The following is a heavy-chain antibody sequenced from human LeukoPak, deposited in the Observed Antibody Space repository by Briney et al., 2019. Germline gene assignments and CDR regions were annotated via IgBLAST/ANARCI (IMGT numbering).Heavy chain of an antibody. V-gene: IGHV3-66*01. Sequence: GGSLRLPCAASGVSFSVNYMSGVRQAPGKGLEWGAVLFASGYSKYSDSGKGRFTITRDNSENTLDLHMHSLRAEDTAVYYCAAKGNGYTGIYLFAHWGQGTLVTVSS. CDR1: GVSFSVNY. CDR2: LFASGYS. J-gene: IGHJ4*02. D-gene: IGHD1-26*01. CDR3: AAKGNGYTGIYLFAH.